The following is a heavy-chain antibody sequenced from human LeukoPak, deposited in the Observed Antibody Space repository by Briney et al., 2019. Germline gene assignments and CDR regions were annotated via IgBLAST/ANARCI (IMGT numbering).Heavy chain of an antibody. D-gene: IGHD3-22*01. CDR1: GYTFTSYG. J-gene: IGHJ4*02. CDR3: ARVPSITMIVVVITIPDY. V-gene: IGHV1-18*01. Sequence: EASVKVSCKASGYTFTSYGISWVRQAPGQGLEWMGWISAYNGNTNYAQKLQGRVTITTDTSTSTAYMELRSLRSDDTAVYYCARVPSITMIVVVITIPDYWGQGTLVTVSS. CDR2: ISAYNGNT.